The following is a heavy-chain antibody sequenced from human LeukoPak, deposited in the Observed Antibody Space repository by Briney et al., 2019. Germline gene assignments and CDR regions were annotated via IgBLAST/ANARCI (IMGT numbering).Heavy chain of an antibody. Sequence: GGSLRLSCAASGFTFSNSWFHWVRQAPEKGLVWVSRINTDGSYTNYGDSVKGRCTISRDNAKNTLYLQMNSLRVEDTAVYFCARNFGGSSDYWGQGTLVTVSS. V-gene: IGHV3-74*01. CDR2: INTDGSYT. CDR1: GFTFSNSW. CDR3: ARNFGGSSDY. D-gene: IGHD3-3*01. J-gene: IGHJ4*02.